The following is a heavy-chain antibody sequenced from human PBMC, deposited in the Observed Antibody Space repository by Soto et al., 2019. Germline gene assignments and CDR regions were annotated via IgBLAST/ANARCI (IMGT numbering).Heavy chain of an antibody. CDR1: GYSFTTYW. J-gene: IGHJ6*02. Sequence: GESLKISCESHGYSFTTYWVTWVRQKPGKGLEWVGSFHPGESDTRYSPSFRGQVTISADRSLTTAYLQWSSLQVADTAIYYCARHGNTYYNFYGMDLWGQGTTVTVSS. V-gene: IGHV5-51*01. CDR3: ARHGNTYYNFYGMDL. CDR2: FHPGESDT. D-gene: IGHD1-1*01.